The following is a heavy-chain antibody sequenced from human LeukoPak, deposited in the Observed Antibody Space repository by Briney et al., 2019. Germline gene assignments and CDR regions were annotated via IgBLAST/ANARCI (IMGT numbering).Heavy chain of an antibody. CDR1: GGTFSSYA. J-gene: IGHJ4*02. CDR3: ARDGEMATIYFDY. Sequence: VASVKVSCKASGGTFSSYAISWVRQAPGQGLEWMGGIIPIFGTANYAQKFQGRVTITTDESTSTAYMELSSLRSEDTAVYYCARDGEMATIYFDYWGQGTLVTVSS. V-gene: IGHV1-69*05. D-gene: IGHD5-24*01. CDR2: IIPIFGTA.